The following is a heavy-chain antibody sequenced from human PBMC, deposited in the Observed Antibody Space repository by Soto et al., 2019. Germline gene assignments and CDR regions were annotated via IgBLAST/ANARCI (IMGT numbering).Heavy chain of an antibody. Sequence: QVQLVESGGGVVQPGRSLRLSCTASGFTFSNYGMHWVRQAPGKGLEWVAVIWSDGHNKDYGESVNGRFTVSRDNAKNTVYLQMDSLGVDDTAVYYCARDEIQIWSFVGTLEYWGQGTLVTVSS. D-gene: IGHD5-18*01. CDR1: GFTFSNYG. V-gene: IGHV3-33*01. CDR2: IWSDGHNK. J-gene: IGHJ4*02. CDR3: ARDEIQIWSFVGTLEY.